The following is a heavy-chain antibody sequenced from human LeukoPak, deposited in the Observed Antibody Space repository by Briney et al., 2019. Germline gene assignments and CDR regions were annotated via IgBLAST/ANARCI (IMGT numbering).Heavy chain of an antibody. V-gene: IGHV4-59*01. CDR3: ARVGRDGYLDY. CDR2: IYYSGST. CDR1: GGSISSYY. J-gene: IGHJ4*02. Sequence: TSETLSLTCTVSGGSISSYYWSWIRQPPGKGLEWIGHIYYSGSTNYNPSLKSRVTISVDTSKNQFSLKLSSVTAADTAVYYCARVGRDGYLDYWGQGTLVTVSS. D-gene: IGHD5-24*01.